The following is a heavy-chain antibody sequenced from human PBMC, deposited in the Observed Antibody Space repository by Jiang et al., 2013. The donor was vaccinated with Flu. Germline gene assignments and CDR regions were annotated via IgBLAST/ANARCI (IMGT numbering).Heavy chain of an antibody. CDR2: MNPNSGNT. J-gene: IGHJ4*02. CDR1: GGTFSSYA. V-gene: IGHV1-8*02. Sequence: SVKVSCKASGGTFSSYAISWVRQATGQGLEWMGWMNPNSGNTGYAQKFQGRVTMTRNTSISTAYMELSSLRSEDTAVYYCASGSYYDFWSGYYTLDYWGQGTLVTVSS. CDR3: ASGSYYDFWSGYYTLDY. D-gene: IGHD3-3*01.